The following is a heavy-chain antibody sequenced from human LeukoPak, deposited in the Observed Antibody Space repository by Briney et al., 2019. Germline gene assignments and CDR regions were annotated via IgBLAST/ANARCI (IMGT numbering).Heavy chain of an antibody. V-gene: IGHV3-21*01. J-gene: IGHJ5*02. CDR2: ISSSSSYI. CDR1: GFTFSSYS. D-gene: IGHD3-10*01. CDR3: ARDGGSGSYYNNNWFDP. Sequence: TGGSPRLSCAASGFTFSSYSMNWVRQAPGKGLEWVSSISSSSSYIYYADSVKGRFTISRDNAKNSLYLQMNSLRAEDTAVYYCARDGGSGSYYNNNWFDPWGQGTLVTVSS.